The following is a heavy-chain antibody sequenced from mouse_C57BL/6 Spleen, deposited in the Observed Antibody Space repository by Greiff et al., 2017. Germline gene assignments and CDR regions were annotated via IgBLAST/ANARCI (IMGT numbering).Heavy chain of an antibody. CDR1: GYTFTDYY. J-gene: IGHJ1*03. D-gene: IGHD2-2*01. CDR2: INPYNGGT. Sequence: EVQLQQSGPVLVKPGASVKMSCKASGYTFTDYYMNWVKQSHGKSLEWIGVINPYNGGTSYNQKFKGKATLTVDKSSSTAYMELNSLTSEDSAVYYCAIYYGYGGWYFDVWGTGTTVTVSS. V-gene: IGHV1-19*01. CDR3: AIYYGYGGWYFDV.